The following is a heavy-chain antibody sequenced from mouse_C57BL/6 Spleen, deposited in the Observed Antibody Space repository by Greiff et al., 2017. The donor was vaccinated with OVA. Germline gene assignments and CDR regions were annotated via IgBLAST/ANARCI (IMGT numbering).Heavy chain of an antibody. CDR1: GYTFTDYE. J-gene: IGHJ1*03. Sequence: QVQLKESGAELVRPGASVTLSCKASGYTFTDYEMHWVKQTPVHGLEWIGAIDPETGGTAYNQKFKGKAILTADKSSSTAYMELRSLTAEDSAVYYCTRVYSKDWYFDVWGTGTTVTVSS. V-gene: IGHV1-15*01. CDR2: IDPETGGT. CDR3: TRVYSKDWYFDV. D-gene: IGHD2-5*01.